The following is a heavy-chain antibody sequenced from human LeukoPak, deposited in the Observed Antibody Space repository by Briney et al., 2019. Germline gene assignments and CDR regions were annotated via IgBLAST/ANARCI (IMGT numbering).Heavy chain of an antibody. CDR3: ARGERRSIIWQQLSFWFDP. Sequence: SETLSLTCTVSGGSISSYYWSWIRQPPGKGLEWIGYIYYSGSTNYNPSLKSRVTISVDTSKNQCSLKLSSVTAADTAVYYCARGERRSIIWQQLSFWFDPWGQGTLVTVSS. D-gene: IGHD6-13*01. J-gene: IGHJ5*02. CDR1: GGSISSYY. CDR2: IYYSGST. V-gene: IGHV4-59*01.